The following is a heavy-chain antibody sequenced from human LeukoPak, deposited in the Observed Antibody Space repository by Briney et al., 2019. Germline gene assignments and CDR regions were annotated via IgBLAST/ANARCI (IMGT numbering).Heavy chain of an antibody. J-gene: IGHJ4*02. V-gene: IGHV3-21*01. CDR3: ALRGSGSVDY. D-gene: IGHD3-3*01. CDR2: ISSSSSYI. CDR1: GFTFRSSA. Sequence: GGSLRLSCAASGFTFRSSAMSWVRQTPGKGLEWVSSISSSSSYIYYADSVKGRFTISRDNAKNSLYLQMNSLRAEDTAVYYCALRGSGSVDYWGQGTLVTVSS.